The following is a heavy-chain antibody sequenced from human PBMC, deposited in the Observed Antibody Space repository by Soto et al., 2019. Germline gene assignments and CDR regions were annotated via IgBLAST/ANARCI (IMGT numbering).Heavy chain of an antibody. CDR1: GDSVSSNSAA. CDR2: TSYRSKWYN. V-gene: IGHV6-1*01. CDR3: ASSDKSRFGLAY. J-gene: IGHJ4*02. D-gene: IGHD3-16*01. Sequence: SQTLSLTCDISGDSVSSNSAAWNWIRQSPSRGLEWLGRTSYRSKWYNDYAVSVKSRITINPDTSKNQFSLQLNSVTPEDTALISCASSDKSRFGLAYGGRGTLVPVSS.